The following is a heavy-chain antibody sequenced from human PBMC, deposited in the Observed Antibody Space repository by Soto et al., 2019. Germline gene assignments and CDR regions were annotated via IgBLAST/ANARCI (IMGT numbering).Heavy chain of an antibody. J-gene: IGHJ4*02. Sequence: GGSLRLSCAASGFTFSTYSMNWVRQAPGKGLEWVSYISSSSTYIYYADSVKGRFTISRDNAKNSLYLQMNSLRAEDAAVYYCLIAVAGSSATDYWGQGTLVTVSS. CDR3: LIAVAGSSATDY. CDR2: ISSSSTYI. D-gene: IGHD6-19*01. V-gene: IGHV3-21*01. CDR1: GFTFSTYS.